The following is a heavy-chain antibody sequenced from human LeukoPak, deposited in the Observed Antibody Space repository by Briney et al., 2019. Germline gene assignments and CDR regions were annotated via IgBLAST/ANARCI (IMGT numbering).Heavy chain of an antibody. J-gene: IGHJ3*02. Sequence: SVKVSCKASGGTFSSYAISWVRQAPGQGLEWMGGIIPIFGTANYAQKFQGRVTITADKSTSTAYMELSSLRSEDTAVYYCVREQRSGYSSSGGYDAFDIWGQGTMVTVSS. V-gene: IGHV1-69*06. CDR2: IIPIFGTA. D-gene: IGHD6-6*01. CDR3: VREQRSGYSSSGGYDAFDI. CDR1: GGTFSSYA.